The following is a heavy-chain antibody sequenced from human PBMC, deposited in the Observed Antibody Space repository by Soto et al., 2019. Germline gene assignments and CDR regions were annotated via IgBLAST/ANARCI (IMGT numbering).Heavy chain of an antibody. CDR2: IYWDGDK. CDR1: GFALSARGMG. V-gene: IGHV2-5*05. D-gene: IGHD6-19*01. Sequence: QITLKESGPTLVKPTQTLTLTCTFSGFALSARGMGMGWIRQPPGKALEWLALIYWDGDKWYGPSLKNRATITEDTPKNQVVLTMTNMDPVDTATYYCAHRSRGWQSYFTHWGQGALVTVSS. CDR3: AHRSRGWQSYFTH. J-gene: IGHJ4*02.